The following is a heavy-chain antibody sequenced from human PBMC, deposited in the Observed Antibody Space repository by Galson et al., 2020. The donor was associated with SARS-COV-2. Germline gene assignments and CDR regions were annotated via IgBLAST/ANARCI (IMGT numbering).Heavy chain of an antibody. Sequence: ASETLSLTCTVSGGSISSGGYYWSWIRQHPGKGLEWIGYIYYSGSTYYNPSLKSRVTISVDTSKNQFSLKLSSVTAADTAVYYCARARGYDSAFDYWGQGTLVTVSS. J-gene: IGHJ4*02. D-gene: IGHD5-12*01. CDR2: IYYSGST. CDR1: GGSISSGGYY. CDR3: ARARGYDSAFDY. V-gene: IGHV4-31*03.